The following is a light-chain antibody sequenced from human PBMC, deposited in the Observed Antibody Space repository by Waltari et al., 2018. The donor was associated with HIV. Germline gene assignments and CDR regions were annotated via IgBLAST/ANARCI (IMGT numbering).Light chain of an antibody. V-gene: IGKV4-1*01. CDR2: LAS. Sequence: DIVMTQSPDSLAVSLGERATINCKSSQSVLFSSNNKNYLAWYQQKPGQPPKLLFYLASTREFGVPDRFSGSGSGTDFTLTIGSLQAEDVAVYFCQQYYSSPLTFGGGTKVEIK. CDR1: QSVLFSSNNKNY. CDR3: QQYYSSPLT. J-gene: IGKJ4*01.